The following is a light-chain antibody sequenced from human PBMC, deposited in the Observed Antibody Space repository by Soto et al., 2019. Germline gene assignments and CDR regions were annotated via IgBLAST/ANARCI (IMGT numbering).Light chain of an antibody. CDR1: QSVSSSY. CDR3: QQYGSSPYT. Sequence: DIVLTQSPGTLSLSPGEGATLSCRASQSVSSSYLAWYQQKPGQAPRLLIFAASSRATGIPDRFTDSGSGTDFTLTISRLEPEDFAVYYCQQYGSSPYTFGQGTKLEIK. V-gene: IGKV3-20*01. CDR2: AAS. J-gene: IGKJ2*01.